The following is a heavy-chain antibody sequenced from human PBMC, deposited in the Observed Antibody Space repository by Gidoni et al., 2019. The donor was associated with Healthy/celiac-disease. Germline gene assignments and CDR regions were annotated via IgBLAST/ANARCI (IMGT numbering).Heavy chain of an antibody. D-gene: IGHD4-17*01. CDR3: ARATGPNDYGDYGYYFDY. J-gene: IGHJ4*02. CDR1: GFTFSSYS. CDR2: ISSSSSYI. V-gene: IGHV3-21*01. Sequence: EVKLVASGGGLVKPGGSMRLCCQASGFTFSSYSMNWVRQAPGKGLEWVSSISSSSSYIYYADSVKGRFTISRDNAKNSLYLQMNSLRAEDTAVYYCARATGPNDYGDYGYYFDYWGQGTLVTVSS.